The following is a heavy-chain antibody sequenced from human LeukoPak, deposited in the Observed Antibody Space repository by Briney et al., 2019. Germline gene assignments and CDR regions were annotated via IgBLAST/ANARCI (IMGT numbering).Heavy chain of an antibody. D-gene: IGHD6-19*01. CDR2: IYPCDSDT. V-gene: IGHV5-51*01. CDR3: AKPVGTVAAQYNALDI. Sequence: GESMKTSCKGSGYSFTSYWIGWVRQMPGKGLELMGIIYPCDSDTRYSPSFQGQVTISADKSISTAYLRWSSLKASDTAMYYRAKPVGTVAAQYNALDIWGQETMVTVSS. CDR1: GYSFTSYW. J-gene: IGHJ3*02.